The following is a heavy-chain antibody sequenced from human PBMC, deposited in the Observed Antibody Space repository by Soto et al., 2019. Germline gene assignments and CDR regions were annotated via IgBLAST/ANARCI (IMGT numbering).Heavy chain of an antibody. J-gene: IGHJ4*02. CDR1: GFTFSSYS. CDR3: ARDLASYYDNRGYTYYFDY. CDR2: ISSSSSYI. D-gene: IGHD3-22*01. V-gene: IGHV3-21*01. Sequence: GGSLRLSCAASGFTFSSYSMNWVRQAPGKGLEWVSSISSSSSYIYYADSVKGRFTISRDNAKNSLYLQMNSLGAEDTAVYYCARDLASYYDNRGYTYYFDYWGQRTLDTVSS.